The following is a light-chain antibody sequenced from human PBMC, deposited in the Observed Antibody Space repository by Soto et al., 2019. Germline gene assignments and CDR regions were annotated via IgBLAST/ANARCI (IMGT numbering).Light chain of an antibody. V-gene: IGKV1-9*01. CDR2: AAS. CDR1: QGISSY. Sequence: DIQLTQSPSLLSASVGDRVTITCRASQGISSYLAWYLQKPGKAPKLLIYAASTLQSGVPSRFSGSGSGAEFTLTISSLQPEDFATYYCQQLNSYPITFGQGTRLEIK. CDR3: QQLNSYPIT. J-gene: IGKJ5*01.